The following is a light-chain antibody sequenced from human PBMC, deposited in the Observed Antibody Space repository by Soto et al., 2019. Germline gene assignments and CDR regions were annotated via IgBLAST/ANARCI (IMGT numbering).Light chain of an antibody. Sequence: QPVLTQPPSVSGAPGQRVTISCTGSSSNIGAGYDVHWYQQLPGTAPKLLIHGNSNRPSGVPDRFSGSKSGTSASLAMAGLQAEDEADYYCQSYDSSLGGWVFGGGTKLTVL. CDR2: GNS. CDR1: SSNIGAGYD. CDR3: QSYDSSLGGWV. J-gene: IGLJ3*02. V-gene: IGLV1-40*01.